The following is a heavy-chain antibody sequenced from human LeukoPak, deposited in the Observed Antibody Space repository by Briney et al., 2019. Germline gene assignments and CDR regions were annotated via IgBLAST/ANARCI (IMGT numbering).Heavy chain of an antibody. CDR3: ASLSLYSGSLGNFDY. V-gene: IGHV3-30-3*01. CDR2: ISYDGSNK. D-gene: IGHD1-26*01. J-gene: IGHJ4*02. Sequence: GGSLRLSCAASGFTFSNYVIHWVRQAPGKGLEWVAVISYDGSNKYYADSVKGRFTISRDNSKNTLYLQTNSLRAEDTAMYYCASLSLYSGSLGNFDYWGQGTLVTVSS. CDR1: GFTFSNYV.